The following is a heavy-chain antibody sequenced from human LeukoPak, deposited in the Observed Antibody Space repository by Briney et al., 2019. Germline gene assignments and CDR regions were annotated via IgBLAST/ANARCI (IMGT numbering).Heavy chain of an antibody. D-gene: IGHD2-2*01. J-gene: IGHJ3*02. CDR1: GFTFSSYS. V-gene: IGHV3-21*01. CDR2: ISSSSSYI. CDR3: ARDEGYCSSTSCYPVGAFDI. Sequence: GGSLRLSCAASGFTFSSYSMNWVRQAPGKGLEWVSSISSSSSYIYYADSVMGRFTISRDNAKNSLYLQMNSLRAEDTAVYYCARDEGYCSSTSCYPVGAFDIWGQGTMVTVSS.